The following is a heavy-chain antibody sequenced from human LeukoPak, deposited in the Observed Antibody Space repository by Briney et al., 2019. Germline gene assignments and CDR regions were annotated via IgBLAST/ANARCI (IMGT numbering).Heavy chain of an antibody. CDR3: ARREYQLLSSYYGMDV. Sequence: GGSLRLSCAASGFTFSSYAMSWVRQAPGKGLEWVSAISGSGGSTYYSDSVKGRFTISRDNAKNSLYLQMNSLRDEDTAVYYCARREYQLLSSYYGMDVWGQGTTVTVSS. D-gene: IGHD2-2*01. CDR1: GFTFSSYA. J-gene: IGHJ6*02. CDR2: ISGSGGST. V-gene: IGHV3-23*01.